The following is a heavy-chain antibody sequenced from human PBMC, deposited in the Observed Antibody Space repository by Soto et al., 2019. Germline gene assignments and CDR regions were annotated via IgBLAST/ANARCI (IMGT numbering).Heavy chain of an antibody. J-gene: IGHJ4*02. D-gene: IGHD1-26*01. CDR1: GGSISSSSYY. CDR2: IYYSGST. V-gene: IGHV4-39*01. Sequence: PSETLSLTCTVSGGSISSSSYYWGWIRQPPGKGLEWIGSIYYSGSTYYNPSLKRRVTISVDTSKNQFSLKLSSVTATDTAVSYCALHRVWDFEYWGQGTPVNVSS. CDR3: ALHRVWDFEY.